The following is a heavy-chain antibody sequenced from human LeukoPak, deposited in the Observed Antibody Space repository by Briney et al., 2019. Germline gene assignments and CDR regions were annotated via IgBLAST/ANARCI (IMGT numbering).Heavy chain of an antibody. Sequence: SVKVSCKASGGTFSSYAISWVRQAPGQGLEWMGRIIPIFGTANYAQKFQGRVTITTDESTSTAYMELSSLRSEDTAVYYCARGGYCSGGSCYLWFDPWGQGTLVTVSS. V-gene: IGHV1-69*05. CDR2: IIPIFGTA. CDR3: ARGGYCSGGSCYLWFDP. CDR1: GGTFSSYA. J-gene: IGHJ5*02. D-gene: IGHD2-15*01.